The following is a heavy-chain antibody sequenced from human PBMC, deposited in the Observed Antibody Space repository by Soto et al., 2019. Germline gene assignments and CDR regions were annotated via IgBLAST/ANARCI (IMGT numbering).Heavy chain of an antibody. J-gene: IGHJ6*02. Sequence: QVQLQESGPGLVKPSQTLSLTCTVSGGSISSGGYYWSWIRQHPGKGLEWIGYIYYSGSTYYNPSLKTRVTISVDTSKNKFSLKLSSVTAADTAVYYCARYDDYYYYGMDVWGQGTTVTVSS. CDR3: ARYDDYYYYGMDV. D-gene: IGHD2-8*01. V-gene: IGHV4-31*03. CDR1: GGSISSGGYY. CDR2: IYYSGST.